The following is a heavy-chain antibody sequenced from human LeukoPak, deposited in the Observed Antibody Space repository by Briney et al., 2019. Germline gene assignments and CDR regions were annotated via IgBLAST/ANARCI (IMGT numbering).Heavy chain of an antibody. V-gene: IGHV4-39*07. CDR2: IYYSGST. CDR3: ARDQRFSGYYPKGLGWFDP. D-gene: IGHD3-22*01. J-gene: IGHJ5*02. CDR1: GGSISSSRQY. Sequence: SETLSLTCTVSGGSISSSRQYWGWIRQPPGKGLEWIGNIYYSGSTYYNPSLKSRFTISVDTSKNQFSLKLTSVTAADTAVYYCARDQRFSGYYPKGLGWFDPWGQGTLVTVSS.